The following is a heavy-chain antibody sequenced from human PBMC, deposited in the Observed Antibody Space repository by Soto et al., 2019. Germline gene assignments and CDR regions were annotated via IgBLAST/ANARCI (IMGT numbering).Heavy chain of an antibody. J-gene: IGHJ6*01. CDR2: IYPGDSDT. D-gene: IGHD3-16*01. Sequence: PGESLKISCKGSGYSFTSYSIGWVRQMPGKGLERMGIIYPGDSDTRYSPSFQGQVTISADKSIRTAYLQWSSLKAADTAMYYCARADYGDYYGMDVWGQGTTVTVPS. CDR3: ARADYGDYYGMDV. V-gene: IGHV5-51*01. CDR1: GYSFTSYS.